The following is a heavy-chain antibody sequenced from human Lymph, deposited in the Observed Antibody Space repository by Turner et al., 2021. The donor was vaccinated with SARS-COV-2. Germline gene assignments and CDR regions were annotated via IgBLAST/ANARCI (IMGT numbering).Heavy chain of an antibody. J-gene: IGHJ4*02. CDR3: AKESLSGRRLQFVPYFAY. Sequence: EVQLVESGGGVVQPGGSLRLSCAASGFTFDDYAMHWVRQAPGKGLEWVSLISGDGGSTYYADSVKGRFTISRDDSKNSLYLQINSLRTEDTALYYCAKESLSGRRLQFVPYFAYWGQGTLVSVSS. D-gene: IGHD5-12*01. V-gene: IGHV3-43*02. CDR1: GFTFDDYA. CDR2: ISGDGGST.